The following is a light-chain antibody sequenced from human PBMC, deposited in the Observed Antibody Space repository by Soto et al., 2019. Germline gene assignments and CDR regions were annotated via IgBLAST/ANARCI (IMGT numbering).Light chain of an antibody. Sequence: EIVLTQSPGTLSLSPGERATLSCRASQSVSSSYLAWYQQKAGQVPRLLIYDTSNRATGIPARFSGSGSGTDFTLTISSLEPEDFAVYYCQQRTNRLWTFGQGTKVDIK. CDR3: QQRTNRLWT. V-gene: IGKV3-11*01. J-gene: IGKJ1*01. CDR2: DTS. CDR1: QSVSSSY.